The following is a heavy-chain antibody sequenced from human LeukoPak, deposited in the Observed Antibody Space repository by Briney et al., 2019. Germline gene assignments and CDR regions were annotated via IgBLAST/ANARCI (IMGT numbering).Heavy chain of an antibody. J-gene: IGHJ4*02. D-gene: IGHD5-18*01. V-gene: IGHV3-7*01. Sequence: GGSLRLSCAASGFTFSSYRMSWVRQAPGKGLEWVANIKQDGSEKYYVDSVKGRFTISRDNAKNSLYLQMNSLRAEDTAVYYCASGVDTAMVPFDYWGQGTLVTVSS. CDR1: GFTFSSYR. CDR2: IKQDGSEK. CDR3: ASGVDTAMVPFDY.